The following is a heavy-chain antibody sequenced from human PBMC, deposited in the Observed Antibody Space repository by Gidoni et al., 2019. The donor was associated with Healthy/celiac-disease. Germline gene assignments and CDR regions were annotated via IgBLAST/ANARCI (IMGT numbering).Heavy chain of an antibody. Sequence: EVQLVESGGGLVKPGGSLRLSCAASGFTFSSYSMNWVRQAPGKGLEWVSSISSSSSYIYYADSVKGRFTISRDNAKNSLYLQMNRLRAEDTAVYYCARGLNLGAKDYYYGMDVWGQGTTVTVSS. V-gene: IGHV3-21*01. D-gene: IGHD1-26*01. J-gene: IGHJ6*02. CDR1: GFTFSSYS. CDR3: ARGLNLGAKDYYYGMDV. CDR2: ISSSSSYI.